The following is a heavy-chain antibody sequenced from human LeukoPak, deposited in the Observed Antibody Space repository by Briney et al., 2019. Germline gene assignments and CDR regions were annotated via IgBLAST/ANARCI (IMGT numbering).Heavy chain of an antibody. D-gene: IGHD3-3*01. CDR3: ARDAAYDFRNPYRYFQH. CDR2: IKQDGSET. J-gene: IGHJ1*01. Sequence: GGSLRLSCAASGFTFSTYSMTWVRQAPGKGLDWVGNIKQDGSETYYADSLKGRFTTSRDNAKSALYLQMNSLRAEDTAVYYCARDAAYDFRNPYRYFQHWGQGTLVTVSS. CDR1: GFTFSTYS. V-gene: IGHV3-7*01.